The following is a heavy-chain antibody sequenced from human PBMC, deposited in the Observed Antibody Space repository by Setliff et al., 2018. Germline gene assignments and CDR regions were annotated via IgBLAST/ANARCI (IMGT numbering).Heavy chain of an antibody. CDR1: GFTFSNSW. Sequence: GGSLRLSCAASGFTFSNSWMSGVRQAPGKGLEWVANIKQDGSEKYYVDSVKGRFTISRDNAKNSLYLQMSSLRAEDTAVYYCARETLPYYFDYWGQGTLVTVSS. CDR2: IKQDGSEK. J-gene: IGHJ4*02. CDR3: ARETLPYYFDY. V-gene: IGHV3-7*01.